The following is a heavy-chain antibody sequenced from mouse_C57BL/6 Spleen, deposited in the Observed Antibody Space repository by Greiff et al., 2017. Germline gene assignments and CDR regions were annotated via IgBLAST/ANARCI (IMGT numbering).Heavy chain of an antibody. Sequence: QVQLQQPGTELVQPGASVKPSCKASGYTFTSYWMHWVKQRPGRGLEWIGNINPSNGGTNYNEKFKSKATLTVDKSSSTAYMQLSSLTSEDSAVYYCARYPITTVVPYYVDYWGQGTTLTVSS. CDR3: ARYPITTVVPYYVDY. J-gene: IGHJ2*01. CDR1: GYTFTSYW. V-gene: IGHV1-53*01. D-gene: IGHD1-1*01. CDR2: INPSNGGT.